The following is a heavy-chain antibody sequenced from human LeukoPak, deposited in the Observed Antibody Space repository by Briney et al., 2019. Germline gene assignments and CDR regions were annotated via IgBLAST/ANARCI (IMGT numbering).Heavy chain of an antibody. J-gene: IGHJ6*02. CDR2: IYYSGTT. D-gene: IGHD1-26*01. CDR3: ARHSYNYYGLDV. Sequence: SETLSLTCTVSGGSISSGGYYWSWIRQHPGKGLEWIGYIYYSGTTNYNPSLKSRVTMSVDTSNNHLSLRLTSVTAADTALYYCARHSYNYYGLDVWGQGTTITVSS. CDR1: GGSISSGGYY. V-gene: IGHV4-61*03.